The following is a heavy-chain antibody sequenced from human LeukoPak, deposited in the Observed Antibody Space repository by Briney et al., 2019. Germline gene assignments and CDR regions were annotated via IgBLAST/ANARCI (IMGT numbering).Heavy chain of an antibody. Sequence: SETLSLTCADCRYSISRGYYWGWSRQPPGKGLEGIGSRYHRGSTYYDPCLKSRVTISVDTTKYQFSLKLSSVTAADTDVYYCARLRSYLSAFDIWGQGTMVTVSS. V-gene: IGHV4-38-2*01. CDR2: RYHRGST. CDR3: ARLRSYLSAFDI. D-gene: IGHD1-26*01. J-gene: IGHJ3*02. CDR1: RYSISRGYY.